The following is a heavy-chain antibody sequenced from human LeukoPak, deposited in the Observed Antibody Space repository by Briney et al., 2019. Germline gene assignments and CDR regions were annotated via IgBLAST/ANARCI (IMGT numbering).Heavy chain of an antibody. J-gene: IGHJ4*02. V-gene: IGHV1-69*04. CDR3: AREIVVVPAAIRRYFDY. Sequence: SVKVSFKASGGTFSSYAISWVRQAPGQGLEWMGRIIPILGIANYAQKFQGRVTITADKSTSTAYMELSSLRSEDTAVYYCAREIVVVPAAIRRYFDYWGQGTLVTVSS. CDR1: GGTFSSYA. CDR2: IIPILGIA. D-gene: IGHD2-2*02.